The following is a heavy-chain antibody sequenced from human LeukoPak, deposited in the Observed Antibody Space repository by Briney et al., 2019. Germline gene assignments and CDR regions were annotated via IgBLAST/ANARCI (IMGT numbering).Heavy chain of an antibody. D-gene: IGHD6-13*01. CDR1: GSTFSSYA. Sequence: GGSLRLSCAASGSTFSSYAMSWVRQAPGKGLEWVSAISGSGGSTYYADSVKGRFTISRDNSKNTLYLQMNSLRAEDTAVYYCAKSGSAHSKYYYYGMDVWGQGTTVTVSS. J-gene: IGHJ6*02. CDR2: ISGSGGST. V-gene: IGHV3-23*01. CDR3: AKSGSAHSKYYYYGMDV.